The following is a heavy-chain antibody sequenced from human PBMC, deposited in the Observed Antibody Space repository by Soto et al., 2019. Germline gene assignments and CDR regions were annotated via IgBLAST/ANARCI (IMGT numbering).Heavy chain of an antibody. CDR3: ARDRVSQSHGMDV. CDR2: IYYSGNS. V-gene: IGHV4-30-4*01. J-gene: IGHJ6*02. CDR1: GGSISSADYY. D-gene: IGHD6-6*01. Sequence: QVQLQESGPGLVKPSETLSLTCTVSGGSISSADYYWSWIRQPPGTGLEWIGYIYYSGNSYYNPSLKSRVTISVDTSKNQFSLKLSSVTAADTAVYYCARDRVSQSHGMDVWGQGTTVTVSS.